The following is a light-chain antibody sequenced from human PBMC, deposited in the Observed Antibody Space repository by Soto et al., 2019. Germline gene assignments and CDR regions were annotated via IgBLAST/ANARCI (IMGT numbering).Light chain of an antibody. CDR2: GAS. J-gene: IGKJ2*01. V-gene: IGKV3-15*01. CDR1: QSVSSN. Sequence: EIVMTQSPATLSVSPGERATLSSRASQSVSSNLAWYQQKPGQAPRLLIYGASTRATGIPARFSGSGSGTDFTLTISSLQSEDFAVYYCHQYNNWPPTFGQGTKLEI. CDR3: HQYNNWPPT.